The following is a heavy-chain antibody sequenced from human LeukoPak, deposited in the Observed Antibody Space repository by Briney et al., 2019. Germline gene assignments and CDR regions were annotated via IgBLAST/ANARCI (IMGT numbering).Heavy chain of an antibody. CDR3: ARDLTAVAEYYFDY. V-gene: IGHV3-23*01. D-gene: IGHD6-19*01. Sequence: GGSLRLSCAASGFTFSSYAITWVRQAPGKGLEWVSAVSSNGAKTYYADSVKGRFTISRDNYKNTLYLQMNSLRAEDTAVYYCARDLTAVAEYYFDYWGQGTLVTVSS. CDR2: VSSNGAKT. J-gene: IGHJ4*02. CDR1: GFTFSSYA.